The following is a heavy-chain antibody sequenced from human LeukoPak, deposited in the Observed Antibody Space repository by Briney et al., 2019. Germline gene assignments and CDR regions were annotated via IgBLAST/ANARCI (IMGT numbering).Heavy chain of an antibody. CDR3: ARADIVVVPAAYHYYYYYGMDV. CDR1: GFTFSSYW. Sequence: GGSLRLSCAASGFTFSSYWMSWVRQAPGKGLEWVANIKQDGSEKYYVDPVKGRFTISRDNAKNSLYLQMNSLRAEDTAVYYCARADIVVVPAAYHYYYYYGMDVWGQGTTVTVSS. CDR2: IKQDGSEK. D-gene: IGHD2-2*01. V-gene: IGHV3-7*01. J-gene: IGHJ6*02.